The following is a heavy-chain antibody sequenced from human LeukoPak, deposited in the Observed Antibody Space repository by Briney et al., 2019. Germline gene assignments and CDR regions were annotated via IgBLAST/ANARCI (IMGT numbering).Heavy chain of an antibody. CDR1: GGSFRGYY. CDR3: ARYQPEIPLDY. V-gene: IGHV4-34*01. D-gene: IGHD2-2*01. Sequence: SETLSRTCALYGGSFRGYYWIWLRPPTGKGQEWSGEINHHGSTNDNPSLKSRVALSVDTSKNQFSLKLSSVTVSDTAVYYCARYQPEIPLDYWGGGALVSVPS. CDR2: INHHGST. J-gene: IGHJ4*02.